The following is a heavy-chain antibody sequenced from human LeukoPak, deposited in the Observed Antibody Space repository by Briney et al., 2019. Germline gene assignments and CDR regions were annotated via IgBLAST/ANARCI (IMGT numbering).Heavy chain of an antibody. CDR3: ARYTGGTMFDY. CDR2: LSYSGTT. V-gene: IGHV4-39*02. Sequence: SETLSLTCTVSGGSISDSGYYWGWIRQPPGQGLEWIGCLSYSGTTYYNPSLKSRVTISVDTSKNHFSLKLSSVTPPDTAVYYGARYTGGTMFDYWGQGTLVTVSA. D-gene: IGHD1/OR15-1a*01. J-gene: IGHJ4*02. CDR1: GGSISDSGYY.